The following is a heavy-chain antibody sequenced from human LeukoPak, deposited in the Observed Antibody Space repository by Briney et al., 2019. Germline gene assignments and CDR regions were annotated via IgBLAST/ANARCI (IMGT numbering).Heavy chain of an antibody. J-gene: IGHJ3*02. CDR2: ISGSGGST. V-gene: IGHV3-23*01. D-gene: IGHD6-25*01. Sequence: GGSLRLSCAASGFTFSSYAMNWVRQAPGKGLQWVSTISGSGGSTYYADSVKGRFTISRDNSKNTLYLQMNSLRAEDTAIYYCAKDRGTSLCDAFDIWGQGTMATVSS. CDR3: AKDRGTSLCDAFDI. CDR1: GFTFSSYA.